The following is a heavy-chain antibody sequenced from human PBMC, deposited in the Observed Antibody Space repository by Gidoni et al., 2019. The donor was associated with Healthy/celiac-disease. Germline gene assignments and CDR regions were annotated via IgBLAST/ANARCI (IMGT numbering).Heavy chain of an antibody. CDR3: ARYCSSTSCGWFDP. D-gene: IGHD2-2*01. CDR2: IYHSGST. J-gene: IGHJ5*02. CDR1: GGSIGSGGYS. V-gene: IGHV4-30-2*01. Sequence: QLQLQESGSGLVKPSQTLSLTCAVPGGSIGSGGYSWSWIRQPPGKGLEWIGYIYHSGSTYYNPSLKSRVTISVDRSKNQFSLKLSSVTAADTAVYYCARYCSSTSCGWFDPWGQGTLVTVSS.